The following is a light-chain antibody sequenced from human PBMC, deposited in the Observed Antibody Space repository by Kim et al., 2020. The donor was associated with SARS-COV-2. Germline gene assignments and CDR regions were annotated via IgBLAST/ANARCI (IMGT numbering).Light chain of an antibody. J-gene: IGKJ1*01. Sequence: ASVVDRVTITCRASQSISTWLAWYQQKPGKAPKLLIYDASSLESGVPSRFSGSGSGTEFTLTVSSLQPDDFASYYCQQYNDYSRTFGQGTKVDIK. V-gene: IGKV1-5*01. CDR3: QQYNDYSRT. CDR2: DAS. CDR1: QSISTW.